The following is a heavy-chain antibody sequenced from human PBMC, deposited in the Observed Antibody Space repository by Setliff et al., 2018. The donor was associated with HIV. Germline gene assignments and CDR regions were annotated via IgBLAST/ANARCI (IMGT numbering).Heavy chain of an antibody. D-gene: IGHD3-3*02. CDR3: ARGRALGV. J-gene: IGHJ3*01. V-gene: IGHV4-39*07. CDR2: IYHSGST. Sequence: SETLSLTCSVSGDSISDTTYYWGWIRQPPGKGLEWIGNIYHSGSTNYNPSLKSRVTISVDTSKNQFSLKLSSVTAADTAVYYCARGRALGVWGQGTMVTVSS. CDR1: GDSISDTTYY.